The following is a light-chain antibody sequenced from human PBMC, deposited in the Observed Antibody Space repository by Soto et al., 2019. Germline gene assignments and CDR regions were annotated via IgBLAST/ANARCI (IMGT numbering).Light chain of an antibody. CDR2: DAS. CDR1: QSVSSY. CDR3: QQRSNWPPIT. J-gene: IGKJ5*01. Sequence: EIVLTQSPVTLSLSPGERATLSCRASQSVSSYLAWYQQKPGHAPRLLIYDASNRATGIPARFSGGGSGTDFTLTIDNLQPEDFAIYYCQQRSNWPPITFGQGTRVEIK. V-gene: IGKV3-11*01.